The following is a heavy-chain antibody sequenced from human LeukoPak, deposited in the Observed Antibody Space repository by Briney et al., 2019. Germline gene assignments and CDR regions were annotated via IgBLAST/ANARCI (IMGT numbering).Heavy chain of an antibody. D-gene: IGHD3-9*01. CDR2: IDPSDSYT. Sequence: GESLKISCKGSGYSFTSYWISWVRQMPGKGLEWMGRIDPSDSYTNYSPSFQGHVTISADKSISTAYLQWSSLKASDTAIYYCARNYDILTGYYPFDHWGQGTLVTVSS. CDR1: GYSFTSYW. CDR3: ARNYDILTGYYPFDH. J-gene: IGHJ5*02. V-gene: IGHV5-10-1*01.